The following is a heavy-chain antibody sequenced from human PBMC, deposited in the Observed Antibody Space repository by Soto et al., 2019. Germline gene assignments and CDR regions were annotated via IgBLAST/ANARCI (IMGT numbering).Heavy chain of an antibody. V-gene: IGHV3-30-3*01. D-gene: IGHD4-4*01. J-gene: IGHJ4*02. CDR1: GFTFSSYA. Sequence: GGSLRLSCAASGFTFSSYAMHWVRQAPGKGLEWVAVISYDGNNKYYADSVKGRFTISRDNSKNTLYLQMNSLRAEDTAVCYCARSIHHSATSPLDYWGQGSLVTVSS. CDR3: ARSIHHSATSPLDY. CDR2: ISYDGNNK.